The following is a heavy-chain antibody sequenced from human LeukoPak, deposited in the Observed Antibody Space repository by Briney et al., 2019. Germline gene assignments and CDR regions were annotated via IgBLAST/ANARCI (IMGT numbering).Heavy chain of an antibody. D-gene: IGHD2-8*01. Sequence: SETLSLTCTVSGDSISSYYWSWLRQPPGKGLEWIGEIYNSGSANYNPSLNSGVTISLDTTKNQLSLKLSSVTAADTAVYYCARMYDSGSKYYYMDVWGKGTTVTVSS. CDR2: IYNSGSA. J-gene: IGHJ6*03. CDR1: GDSISSYY. CDR3: ARMYDSGSKYYYMDV. V-gene: IGHV4-59*01.